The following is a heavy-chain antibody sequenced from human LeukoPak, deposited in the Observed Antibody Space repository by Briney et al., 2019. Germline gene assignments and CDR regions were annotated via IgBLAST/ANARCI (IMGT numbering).Heavy chain of an antibody. CDR2: VVPMFGIR. D-gene: IGHD3-10*01. V-gene: IGHV1-69*04. CDR3: ATEPSRSESFDPLDF. CDR1: GGTFNNYA. J-gene: IGHJ4*02. Sequence: GASVKVSCKTSGGTFNNYAMSWVRQAPGQGLEWMGRVVPMFGIRNYPQTFRGRVNITADKATNTVYMELRSLRAEDTAIYYCATEPSRSESFDPLDFWGLGTPVTVSS.